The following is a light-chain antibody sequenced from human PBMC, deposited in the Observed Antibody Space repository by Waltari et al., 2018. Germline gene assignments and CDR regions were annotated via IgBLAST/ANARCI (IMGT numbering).Light chain of an antibody. CDR1: SSDVGGYNY. CDR2: DVS. Sequence: QSALTQPASVSGSPGQSITISCTGTSSDVGGYNYVSWYQQHPGKAPKLIIYDVSNRPSGVSKRFSGSRSGNTASLTISVLQTEDEADYYCISYTSSSTWVFGGGTKLTVL. J-gene: IGLJ3*02. CDR3: ISYTSSSTWV. V-gene: IGLV2-14*03.